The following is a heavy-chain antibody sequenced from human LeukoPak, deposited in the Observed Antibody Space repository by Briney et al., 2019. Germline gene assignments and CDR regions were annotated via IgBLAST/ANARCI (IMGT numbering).Heavy chain of an antibody. Sequence: GGSLRLSCAASKFIFSNYWMSWVRQAPGKGLEWVAYIKKTGSETYYVDSVKGRFTITRDNARNSLFLQMNSLRAEDTAVYYCARRYFDYWGHGTLVTVSS. CDR2: IKKTGSET. V-gene: IGHV3-7*03. CDR3: ARRYFDY. J-gene: IGHJ4*01. CDR1: KFIFSNYW.